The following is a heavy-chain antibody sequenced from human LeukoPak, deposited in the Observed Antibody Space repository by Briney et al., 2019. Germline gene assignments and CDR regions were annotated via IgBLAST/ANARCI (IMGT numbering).Heavy chain of an antibody. D-gene: IGHD3-10*01. J-gene: IGHJ4*02. CDR1: GYTFTDYH. CDR2: INPNSGAA. CDR3: ARDEVLPWFGDLDY. Sequence: ASVKVSCKAYGYTFTDYHMHWVRQAPGQGLEWMGWINPNSGAANYAQKFQGRATMSRDTSISTAYMELSRLTSDDTAIYYCARDEVLPWFGDLDYWGQGSLVTVSS. V-gene: IGHV1-2*02.